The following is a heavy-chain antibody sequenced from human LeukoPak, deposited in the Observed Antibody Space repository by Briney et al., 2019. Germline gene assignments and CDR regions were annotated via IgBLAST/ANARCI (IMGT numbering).Heavy chain of an antibody. V-gene: IGHV1-69*13. CDR1: GGTFSSYA. D-gene: IGHD3-22*01. CDR3: ARDAPSNYYDSSGYYGPYYYGMDV. Sequence: SVKVSCKASGGTFSSYAISWVRQAPGQGLEWMGGIIPIFGTANYAQKFQGRVTITADESTSTAYMELSSLRSEDTAVYYCARDAPSNYYDSSGYYGPYYYGMDVWGQGTTITVSS. CDR2: IIPIFGTA. J-gene: IGHJ6*02.